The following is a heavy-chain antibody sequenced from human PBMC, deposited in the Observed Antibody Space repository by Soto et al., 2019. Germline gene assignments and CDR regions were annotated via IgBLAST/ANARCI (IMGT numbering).Heavy chain of an antibody. D-gene: IGHD3-10*01. Sequence: QVQLQQWGAGLLKPSETLSLTCAVYGGSFSGYYWSWIRQPPGKGLEWIGEINHSGSTNYNPSLKSRVTISVDTSTNQFSLKLSSVTAADTAVYYCARRAARTYYYGSGSSGLDYWGQGTLVTVSS. CDR2: INHSGST. CDR1: GGSFSGYY. V-gene: IGHV4-34*01. CDR3: ARRAARTYYYGSGSSGLDY. J-gene: IGHJ4*02.